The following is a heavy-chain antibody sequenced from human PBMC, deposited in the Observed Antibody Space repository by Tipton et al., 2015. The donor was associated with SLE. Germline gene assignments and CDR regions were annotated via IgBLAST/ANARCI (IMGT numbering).Heavy chain of an antibody. D-gene: IGHD3-3*01. Sequence: TLSLTCAVYGGSFSVHYWSWSWIRQPPGKGLEWIGEVSHSGSANHNPSLKSRVTISGDTSKNQFSLKLSSVTAADTAVYYCARESRRLRRFGVVRSAFDIWGQGTMVTVSS. CDR1: GGSFSVHY. V-gene: IGHV4-34*01. CDR2: VSHSGSA. J-gene: IGHJ3*02. CDR3: ARESRRLRRFGVVRSAFDI.